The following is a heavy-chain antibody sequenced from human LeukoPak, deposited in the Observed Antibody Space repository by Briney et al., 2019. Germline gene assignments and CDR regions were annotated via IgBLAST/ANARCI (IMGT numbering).Heavy chain of an antibody. D-gene: IGHD3-3*01. CDR3: ARVPGGLEWADFDY. V-gene: IGHV3-21*06. CDR1: GFSFRVYS. J-gene: IGHJ4*02. Sequence: GGSLRLSCAASGFSFRVYSMNWVRQAPGQGLEWVSSISSSSSDISYTDSAKGRFTISRDNAKNSLFLQMNSLRAEDTAVYYCARVPGGLEWADFDYWGQGTLVTVSS. CDR2: ISSSSSDI.